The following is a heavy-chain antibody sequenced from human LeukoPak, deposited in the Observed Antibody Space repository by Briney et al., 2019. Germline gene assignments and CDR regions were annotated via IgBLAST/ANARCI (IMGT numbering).Heavy chain of an antibody. Sequence: SETLSLTCAVSGGSISSGGYSWSWIRQPPGKGLEWIGYIYHSGSTYYNPSLKSRVTISVDRSKNQFSLKLSSVTAADTAVYYCARQYSGYDAFDYWGQGTLVTVS. J-gene: IGHJ4*02. CDR3: ARQYSGYDAFDY. CDR2: IYHSGST. V-gene: IGHV4-30-2*01. CDR1: GGSISSGGYS. D-gene: IGHD5-12*01.